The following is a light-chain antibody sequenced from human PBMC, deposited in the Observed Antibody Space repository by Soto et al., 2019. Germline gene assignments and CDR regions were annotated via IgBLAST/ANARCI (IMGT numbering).Light chain of an antibody. CDR3: ASFTTSSTRV. V-gene: IGLV2-14*01. Sequence: QSVLTQPASVSGSPGQSITVSCTGSTTDIGTYNYVSWYQQLPGKAPKLIIFEVTNRPSGVSDRFSGSKSGNTASLTISGLQTEDEADYYCASFTTSSTRVFGRGTKVTV. J-gene: IGLJ1*01. CDR1: TTDIGTYNY. CDR2: EVT.